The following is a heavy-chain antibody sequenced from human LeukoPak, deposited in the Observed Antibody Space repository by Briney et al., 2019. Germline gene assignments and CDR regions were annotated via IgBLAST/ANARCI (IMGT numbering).Heavy chain of an antibody. V-gene: IGHV4-34*01. Sequence: SETLSLTCIVSGSSISSYYWSWIRQPPGKGLEWIGEINHSGSTNYNPSLKSRVTISVDTSKNQFSLKLSSVTAADTAVYYCARVLRYCSGGSCYTRWRGFDPWGQGTLVTVSS. CDR3: ARVLRYCSGGSCYTRWRGFDP. CDR1: GSSISSYY. CDR2: INHSGST. J-gene: IGHJ5*02. D-gene: IGHD2-15*01.